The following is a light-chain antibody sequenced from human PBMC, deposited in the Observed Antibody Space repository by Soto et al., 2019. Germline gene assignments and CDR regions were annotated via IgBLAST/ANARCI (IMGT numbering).Light chain of an antibody. Sequence: QSVLTQPPSASGTPGQRVTISCSGGASNIGNNYVYWYQQLPGTAPKLLIYSNNQRPSGVPDRFSGSKSGNTASLTISGLQPEDEADYYCLSYTSANTRVFGGGTKVTVL. CDR3: LSYTSANTRV. V-gene: IGLV1-47*02. J-gene: IGLJ3*02. CDR1: ASNIGNNY. CDR2: SNN.